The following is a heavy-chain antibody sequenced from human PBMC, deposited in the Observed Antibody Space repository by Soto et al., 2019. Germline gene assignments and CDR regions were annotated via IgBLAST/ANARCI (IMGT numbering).Heavy chain of an antibody. CDR3: AREIRYCTNGVCYSYGMDV. D-gene: IGHD2-8*01. V-gene: IGHV4-30-4*01. CDR1: GASVSSGDYY. Sequence: SETLSLTCSVSGASVSSGDYYWSWIRQPPGKGLEWIGYSHYSGSTLYNPSLKSRLTISLDTSKNQFSLNLSSVTATDTAVYFCAREIRYCTNGVCYSYGMDVWGQGTTVTVSS. CDR2: SHYSGST. J-gene: IGHJ6*02.